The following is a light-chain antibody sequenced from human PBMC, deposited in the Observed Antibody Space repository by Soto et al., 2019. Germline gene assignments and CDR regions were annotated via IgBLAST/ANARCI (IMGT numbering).Light chain of an antibody. Sequence: QSALTQPASVSGSPGQSITISCTGTNSDVGGYNYVSWYQQHPGKAPKLMIYDVSNRPSGVSNRFSGSKSGNTASLTISGLQAGDEADYYCSSYTSSSTYVFGTGTKVTVL. CDR2: DVS. CDR1: NSDVGGYNY. J-gene: IGLJ1*01. CDR3: SSYTSSSTYV. V-gene: IGLV2-14*01.